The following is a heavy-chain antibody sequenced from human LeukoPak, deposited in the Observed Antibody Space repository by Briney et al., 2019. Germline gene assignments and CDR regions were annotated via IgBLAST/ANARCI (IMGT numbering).Heavy chain of an antibody. J-gene: IGHJ6*04. CDR2: IIISGSTI. CDR3: GESGITMVGGV. V-gene: IGHV3-48*03. CDR1: GFTFSSYE. D-gene: IGHD3-10*02. Sequence: GGSLTLSCPASGFTFSSYEMNWLRPAPGRGLEWVSYIIISGSTIYFGGSVEGRFTLSKDHAKNSLYLQMNNLRTEDTAVYFCGESGITMVGGVWGKGTTVTISS.